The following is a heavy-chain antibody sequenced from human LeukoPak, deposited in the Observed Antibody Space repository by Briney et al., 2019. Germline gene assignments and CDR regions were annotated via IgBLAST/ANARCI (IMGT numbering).Heavy chain of an antibody. J-gene: IGHJ5*02. D-gene: IGHD4-17*01. CDR2: IKHGGDN. CDR3: EREVSSDDYGDYGWFDP. Sequence: SETLSLTCAVSGGSLSGFYWSWSRHSPGQGQEWIGEIKHGGDNNYNPSLQSRVTMSLDTSTNQLSLKLRSVIAADTAVYYCEREVSSDDYGDYGWFDPWGQGTLVTVSS. V-gene: IGHV4-34*01. CDR1: GGSLSGFY.